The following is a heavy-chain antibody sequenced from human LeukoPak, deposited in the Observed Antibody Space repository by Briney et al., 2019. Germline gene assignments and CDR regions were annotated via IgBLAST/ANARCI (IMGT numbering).Heavy chain of an antibody. J-gene: IGHJ6*03. D-gene: IGHD1-26*01. CDR3: ARQNSGSYYYYYYYMDV. V-gene: IGHV4-61*05. Sequence: SETLSLTCTVSGGSISSSSYYWGWIRQPPGKGLEWIGYIYYSGSTNYNPSLKSRVTISVDTSKNQFSLKLSSVTAADTTVYYCARQNSGSYYYYYYYMDVWGKGTTVTVSS. CDR1: GGSISSSSYY. CDR2: IYYSGST.